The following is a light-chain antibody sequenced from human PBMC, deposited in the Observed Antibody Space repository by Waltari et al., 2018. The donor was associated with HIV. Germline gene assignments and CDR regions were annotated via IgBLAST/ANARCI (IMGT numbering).Light chain of an antibody. J-gene: IGKJ5*01. CDR3: QQYNNWIT. V-gene: IGKV3-15*01. CDR2: GAS. CDR1: QSVSSN. Sequence: EIVMTQSPATLSVSPGERATLSCRSRQSVSSNLAWYQQKPGQAPRRLIYGASTGATGIPARFSGSASGTEFTLTISSLQSEDFAVYDCQQYNNWITFGPGTRLEI.